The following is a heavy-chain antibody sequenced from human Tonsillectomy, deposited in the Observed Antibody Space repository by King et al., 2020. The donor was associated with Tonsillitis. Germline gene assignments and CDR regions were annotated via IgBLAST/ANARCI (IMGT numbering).Heavy chain of an antibody. Sequence: QLVQSGAEVKKPGASVKVSCKASGYTFTSYYVHWVRQAPGQGLEWMGLINPSGGSTSYAQKFQGRVIMTRDTSTGTVYMELSSLRSEDTAVYYCARTYYYDRSGYYFGYWGQGTLVTVSS. CDR3: ARTYYYDRSGYYFGY. J-gene: IGHJ4*02. CDR1: GYTFTSYY. CDR2: INPSGGST. D-gene: IGHD3-22*01. V-gene: IGHV1-46*01.